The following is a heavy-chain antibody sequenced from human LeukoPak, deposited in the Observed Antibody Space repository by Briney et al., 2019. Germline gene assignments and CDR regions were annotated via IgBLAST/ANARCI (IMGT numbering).Heavy chain of an antibody. CDR1: GFIFSSYA. Sequence: QTGGSLRLSCAASGFIFSSYAMSWVRQAPGKGLEWVSAISGSGGSTYYADSVKGRFTISRDNSKNTLYLQMNSLRAEDTAVYYCAKDPSYSNWFDPWGQGTLVTVSS. D-gene: IGHD2-21*01. J-gene: IGHJ5*02. V-gene: IGHV3-23*01. CDR3: AKDPSYSNWFDP. CDR2: ISGSGGST.